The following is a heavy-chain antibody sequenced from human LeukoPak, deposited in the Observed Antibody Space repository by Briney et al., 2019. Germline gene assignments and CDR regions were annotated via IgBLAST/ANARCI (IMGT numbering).Heavy chain of an antibody. Sequence: SETLSLTCSVSGYSISSGYYWGWIRQPPGKGLEWIGSVFHSGITYYKPSLKSRVTILVDTSKNQFSLNLSSVTAADTAVYYCARQSGSSTWSSDYWGQGTLVTVSS. CDR1: GYSISSGYY. V-gene: IGHV4-38-2*02. CDR2: VFHSGIT. D-gene: IGHD6-13*01. J-gene: IGHJ4*02. CDR3: ARQSGSSTWSSDY.